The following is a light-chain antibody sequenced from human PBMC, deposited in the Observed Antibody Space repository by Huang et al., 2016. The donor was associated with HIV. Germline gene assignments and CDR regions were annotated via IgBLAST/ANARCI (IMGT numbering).Light chain of an antibody. CDR3: MQSIQLS. V-gene: IGKV2D-29*02. Sequence: DIVMTQTPLSLSVTPGQPASISCKSSQSLLPSDGKTYLYWYLQKPGQSPQLLMYEVSNRFSGVPERYRGSGSGTDFTLKISRVEAEDVGVYYCMQSIQLSFGPGTKVDIK. CDR1: QSLLPSDGKTY. CDR2: EVS. J-gene: IGKJ3*01.